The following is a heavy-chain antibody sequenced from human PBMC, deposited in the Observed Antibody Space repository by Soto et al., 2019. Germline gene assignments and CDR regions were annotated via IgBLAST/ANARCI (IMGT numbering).Heavy chain of an antibody. CDR1: GFTFNSYW. CDR2: INENGSEK. J-gene: IGHJ1*01. V-gene: IGHV3-7*05. Sequence: GSLRLSCEASGFTFNSYWMSWVRQAPGRGLEWVANINENGSEKYYADSVKGRFTISRDNTRNTVYLEMSTLRAEDTAVYYCARVKFSFDWGQGTLVTVSS. CDR3: ARVKFSFD.